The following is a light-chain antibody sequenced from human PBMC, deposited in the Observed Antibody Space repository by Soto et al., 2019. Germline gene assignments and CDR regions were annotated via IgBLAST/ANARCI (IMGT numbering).Light chain of an antibody. CDR2: GAP. J-gene: IGKJ5*01. Sequence: EIVLTQSPGTLSLSPGERATLSCRASESVSSIYLAGYQQKPGQAPRPLTYGAPSRATGIPDRFSGSGSGTDFTLTISRLEPEDFAVYYCQQYGSSPITFGQGTRLEI. CDR3: QQYGSSPIT. V-gene: IGKV3-20*01. CDR1: ESVSSIY.